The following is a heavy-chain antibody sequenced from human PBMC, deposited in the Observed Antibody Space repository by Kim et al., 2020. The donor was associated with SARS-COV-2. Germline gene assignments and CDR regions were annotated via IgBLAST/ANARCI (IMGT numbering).Heavy chain of an antibody. V-gene: IGHV4-39*02. CDR3: AREGSTMIVVVGDAFDI. CDR2: IYYSGST. Sequence: SETLSLTCTVSGGSISSSSYYWGWIRQPPGKGLEWIGSIYYSGSTYYNPSLKSRVTISVDTSKNQFSLKLSSVTAADTAVYYCAREGSTMIVVVGDAFDIWGQGTMVTVSS. CDR1: GGSISSSSYY. D-gene: IGHD3-22*01. J-gene: IGHJ3*02.